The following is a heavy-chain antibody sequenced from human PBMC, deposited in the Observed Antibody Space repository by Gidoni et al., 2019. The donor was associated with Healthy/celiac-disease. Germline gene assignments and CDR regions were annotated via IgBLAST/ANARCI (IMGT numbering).Heavy chain of an antibody. D-gene: IGHD3-22*01. CDR1: GFTFSTAW. Sequence: EVQLVESGGGLVKPGGSLRLSCAASGFTFSTAWMSWVRTAPGKGLEWVGRIKSKTDGGTTDYAAPVKGRFTISRDDSKNTLYLQMNSLKTEDTAVYYCTTGDYYDSSGYSVNRLDWYFDLWGRGTLVTVSS. V-gene: IGHV3-15*01. J-gene: IGHJ2*01. CDR3: TTGDYYDSSGYSVNRLDWYFDL. CDR2: IKSKTDGGTT.